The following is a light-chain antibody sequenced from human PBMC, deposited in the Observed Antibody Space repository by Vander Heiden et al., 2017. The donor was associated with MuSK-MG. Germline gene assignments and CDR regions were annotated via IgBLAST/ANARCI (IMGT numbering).Light chain of an antibody. J-gene: IGKJ5*01. V-gene: IGKV3-15*01. CDR2: GAS. CDR3: QQYNTWPDT. Sequence: EIVMTQSPATLSVSPGARATLSCRASQSVSTNLAWYQQKPGQAPRLLIYGASTRATGIPARFSGSGSGTEFTLTISSLQSEDFAVYYCQQYNTWPDTFGQGTRLEIK. CDR1: QSVSTN.